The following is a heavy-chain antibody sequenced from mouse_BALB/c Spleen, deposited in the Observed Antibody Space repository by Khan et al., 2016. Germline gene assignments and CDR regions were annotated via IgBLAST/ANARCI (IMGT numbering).Heavy chain of an antibody. CDR3: ATRIATVIATRGQY. Sequence: QIQLVQSGPELKKPGETVKISCKASGYTFTNFGINWVRQAPGKGLEWMDRINTNTGETTYADDFKGRFAFSLETTASTVYLQINNLRSEDTATAFCATRIATVIATRGQYWGHGTTLTVSS. CDR2: INTNTGET. CDR1: GYTFTNFG. V-gene: IGHV9-3-1*01. D-gene: IGHD1-1*01. J-gene: IGHJ2*01.